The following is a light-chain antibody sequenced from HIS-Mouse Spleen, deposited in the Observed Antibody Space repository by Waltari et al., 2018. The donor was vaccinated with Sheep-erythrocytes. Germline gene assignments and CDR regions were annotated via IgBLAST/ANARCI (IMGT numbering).Light chain of an antibody. V-gene: IGKV2-28*01. Sequence: DIVMTQSPLSLPVTPGEPASIPCRSSQSLLHSNGYNDLDWYLQKPGQSPQLRIYLGSNRASGVPDRFSGSGSGTDFTLKISRVEAEDFATYYCQQANSFPITFGQGTRLEIK. CDR1: QSLLHSNGYND. J-gene: IGKJ5*01. CDR2: LGS. CDR3: QQANSFPIT.